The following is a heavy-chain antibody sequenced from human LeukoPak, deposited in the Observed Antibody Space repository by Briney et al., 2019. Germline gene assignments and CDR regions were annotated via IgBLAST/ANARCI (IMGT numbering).Heavy chain of an antibody. V-gene: IGHV4-59*08. CDR3: ASSSTVVTGYFDY. Sequence: SETLSLTCTVSGGSISSYYWGWIRQPPGKGLEWIGYIYYSGSTNYNPSLKSRVTISVDTSKNQFSLKLSSVTAADTAVYYCASSSTVVTGYFDYWGQGTLVTVSS. D-gene: IGHD4-23*01. CDR1: GGSISSYY. J-gene: IGHJ4*02. CDR2: IYYSGST.